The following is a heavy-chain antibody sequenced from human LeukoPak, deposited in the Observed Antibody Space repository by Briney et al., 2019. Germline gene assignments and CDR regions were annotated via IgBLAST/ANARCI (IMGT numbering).Heavy chain of an antibody. CDR1: GFTLSAHW. Sequence: GGSLRLSCAASGFTLSAHWMSWVRQAPGKGLEWVSAISGSGGSTYYADSVKGRFTISRDNSKNTLYLQMNSLKAEDTAVYYCAKADPYYHWGQGTLVTVSS. V-gene: IGHV3-23*01. J-gene: IGHJ5*02. CDR2: ISGSGGST. CDR3: AKADPYYH. D-gene: IGHD3-10*01.